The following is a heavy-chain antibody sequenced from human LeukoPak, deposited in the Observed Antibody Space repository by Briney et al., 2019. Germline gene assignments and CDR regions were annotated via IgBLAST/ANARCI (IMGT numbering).Heavy chain of an antibody. D-gene: IGHD3-16*01. CDR2: INPNSGGT. J-gene: IGHJ4*02. V-gene: IGHV1/OR15-1*01. CDR1: GYIFTDYY. Sequence: GASVKVSCKASGYIFTDYYMHWVRQAPGQELGWMGRINPNSGGTNYAQKFQGRVTMTRDTSISTAYTELSSLRSEDTAVYYCATAGARWGYYFDYWGQGTLVTVSS. CDR3: ATAGARWGYYFDY.